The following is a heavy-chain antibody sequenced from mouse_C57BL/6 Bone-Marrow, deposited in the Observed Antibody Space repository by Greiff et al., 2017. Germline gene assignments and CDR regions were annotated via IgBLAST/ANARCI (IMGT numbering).Heavy chain of an antibody. CDR2: IRSKSSNYAT. Sequence: EVKVVESGGGLVQPKGSLKLSCAASGFTFNTYAMHWVRQAPGKGLEWVARIRSKSSNYATYYADSVKDRFTISRDDSQSMLYLQMNNLKTEDTAMYYCVRDKGSPGYYAMDYWGQGTSVTVSS. J-gene: IGHJ4*01. CDR3: VRDKGSPGYYAMDY. CDR1: GFTFNTYA. V-gene: IGHV10-3*01.